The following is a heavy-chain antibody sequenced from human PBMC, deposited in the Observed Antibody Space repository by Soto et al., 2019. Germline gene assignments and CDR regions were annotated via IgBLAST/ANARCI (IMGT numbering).Heavy chain of an antibody. V-gene: IGHV1-2*04. CDR2: INPNSGGT. D-gene: IGHD2-2*01. CDR3: AREVVVGYYYYGMDV. Sequence: ASVKVSCKASGCTFTGYYMHWVRQAPGQGLEWMGWINPNSGGTNYAQKFQGWVTMTRDTSISTAYMELSRLRSDDTAVYYCAREVVVGYYYYGMDVWGQGTTVTVSS. J-gene: IGHJ6*02. CDR1: GCTFTGYY.